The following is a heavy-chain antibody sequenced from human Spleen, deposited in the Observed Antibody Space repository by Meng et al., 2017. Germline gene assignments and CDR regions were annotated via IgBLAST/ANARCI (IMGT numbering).Heavy chain of an antibody. Sequence: ASVKVSCKASGYTFTGYYMHWVRQAPGQGLEWMGWMNPNSGNTGYAQKFQGRVTITRNTSISTAYMELSSLRSEDTAVYYCARGGLWFGALGVWGQGTTVTVSS. CDR1: GYTFTGYY. J-gene: IGHJ6*02. CDR3: ARGGLWFGALGV. CDR2: MNPNSGNT. V-gene: IGHV1-8*03. D-gene: IGHD3-10*01.